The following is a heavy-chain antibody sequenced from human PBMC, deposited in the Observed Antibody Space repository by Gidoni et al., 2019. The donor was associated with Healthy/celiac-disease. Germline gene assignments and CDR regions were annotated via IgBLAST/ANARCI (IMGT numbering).Heavy chain of an antibody. Sequence: QVQLQESGPGLVKPSGTLSLTCAVSGGSISSSNWWSWVRQPPGKGLEWIGEIYHSGSTNYNPSLKRRVNISVDKSKNQFSLKLSSVTAADTAVYYWARAYSSVLYGMDVWGQGTTVTVSS. CDR1: GGSISSSNW. CDR3: ARAYSSVLYGMDV. J-gene: IGHJ6*02. V-gene: IGHV4-4*02. D-gene: IGHD6-19*01. CDR2: IYHSGST.